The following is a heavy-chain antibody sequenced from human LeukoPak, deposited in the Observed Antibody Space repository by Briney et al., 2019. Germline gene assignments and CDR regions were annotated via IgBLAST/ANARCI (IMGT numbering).Heavy chain of an antibody. D-gene: IGHD2-21*02. CDR2: IYYSGST. Sequence: SETLSLTCTVSGGSISSSSYYWGWIRQPPGKGLEWIGSIYYSGSTYYNPSLKSRVTISVDTSKNQFSLKLSSVTAADTAVYYCARRACGGGCHNPYYYYYGMDVWGQGTTVTVSS. J-gene: IGHJ6*02. V-gene: IGHV4-39*01. CDR1: GGSISSSSYY. CDR3: ARRACGGGCHNPYYYYYGMDV.